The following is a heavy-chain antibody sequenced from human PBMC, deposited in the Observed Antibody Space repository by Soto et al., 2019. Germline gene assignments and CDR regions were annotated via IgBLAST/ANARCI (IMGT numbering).Heavy chain of an antibody. CDR2: IYTSGST. CDR1: GGSISSYY. J-gene: IGHJ4*02. D-gene: IGHD6-6*01. V-gene: IGHV4-4*07. CDR3: ARVMEQLALDY. Sequence: QVQLQESGTGLVKPSETLSLTCTVSGGSISSYYWSWIRLPAGKGLEWIGRIYTSGSTNYNPSLKSRDAMSVDTSKNEFSPKLSAVTAADTAVYYCARVMEQLALDYWGQGTLVTFSS.